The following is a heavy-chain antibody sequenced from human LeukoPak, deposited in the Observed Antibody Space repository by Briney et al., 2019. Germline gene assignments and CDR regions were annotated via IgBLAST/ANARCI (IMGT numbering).Heavy chain of an antibody. CDR3: ARGSIAARSCIDY. D-gene: IGHD6-6*01. Sequence: ASVKVSCKASGYTFTGYHMHWVRQAPGQGLEWMGRINPNSGDTNYAQAFLGRVTMTRDTSISTAYMELSRLRSDDTAVYYCARGSIAARSCIDYWGRGTLVTVSS. V-gene: IGHV1-2*06. CDR2: INPNSGDT. J-gene: IGHJ4*02. CDR1: GYTFTGYH.